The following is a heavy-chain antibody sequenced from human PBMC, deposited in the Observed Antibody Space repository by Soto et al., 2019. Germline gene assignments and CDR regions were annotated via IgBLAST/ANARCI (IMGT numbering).Heavy chain of an antibody. D-gene: IGHD2-15*01. V-gene: IGHV3-23*01. CDR3: AAYCSGGSCSMDGAFDI. Sequence: GGSLRLSCAASGFTFSSYAMSWVRQAPGKGLEWVSAISGSGGSTYYADSVKGRFTISRDNSKNTLYLQMNSLRAEDTAVYYCAAYCSGGSCSMDGAFDIWGQGTMVTVSS. CDR2: ISGSGGST. CDR1: GFTFSSYA. J-gene: IGHJ3*02.